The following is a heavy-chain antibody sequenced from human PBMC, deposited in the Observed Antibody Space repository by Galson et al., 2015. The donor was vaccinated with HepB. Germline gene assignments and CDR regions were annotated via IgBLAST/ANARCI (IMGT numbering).Heavy chain of an antibody. CDR1: GYTFTSHD. J-gene: IGHJ5*02. CDR3: ARGGYIDNWFDP. CDR2: MNPNSGNT. D-gene: IGHD5-12*01. Sequence: SCKAFGYTFTSHDINWVRQAAGQGLEWMGWMNPNSGNTDYAQKFQGRVAMTRDTSMSTAYMELSSLRAEDTAVYYCARGGYIDNWFDPWGQGTLVTVSS. V-gene: IGHV1-8*01.